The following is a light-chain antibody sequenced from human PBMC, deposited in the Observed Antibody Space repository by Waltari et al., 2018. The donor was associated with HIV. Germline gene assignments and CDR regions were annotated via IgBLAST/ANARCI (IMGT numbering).Light chain of an antibody. CDR2: DVD. J-gene: IGLJ2*01. CDR3: ALFTDDSTLL. Sequence: SAVTQPASVSGLPGQSITISCTGDDTGFDVSTFVSWYQQPPGKLPRLILYDVDSRASGIPARFSGSRSGHTASLNISGLRAEDEADYYCALFTDDSTLLFGGGTKVTVL. CDR1: DTGFDVSTF. V-gene: IGLV2-14*03.